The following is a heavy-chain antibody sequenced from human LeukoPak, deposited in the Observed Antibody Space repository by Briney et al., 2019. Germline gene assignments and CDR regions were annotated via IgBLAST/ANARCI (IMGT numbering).Heavy chain of an antibody. D-gene: IGHD3-22*01. CDR2: FYNSGLA. CDR1: GASISNYY. Sequence: SETLSLTCTVSGASISNYYWSWIRQPPEKGLEWIGYFYNSGLANYNPSLKSRVTITVDTSKNQISLRLSSVTAADTAVYYCARTHTMIVVVSKAFDIWGQGTMVTVSS. J-gene: IGHJ3*02. CDR3: ARTHTMIVVVSKAFDI. V-gene: IGHV4-59*12.